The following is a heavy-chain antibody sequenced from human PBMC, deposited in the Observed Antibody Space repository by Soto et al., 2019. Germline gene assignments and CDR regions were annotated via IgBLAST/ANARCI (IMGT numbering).Heavy chain of an antibody. J-gene: IGHJ6*01. CDR2: LDWHDET. D-gene: IGHD2-21*02. V-gene: IGHV2-70*12. CDR1: GFAVITRWMF. Sequence: SGPTRVNPPQTLALTCTFSGFAVITRWMFVSWILQPPGKSVEWIALLDWHDETYYSPSLTTRLTISKDNSKTKVVLTMTNMDHVDTATYYCAQAPGGDCKNGVDVWGQGNKVTVSS. CDR3: AQAPGGDCKNGVDV.